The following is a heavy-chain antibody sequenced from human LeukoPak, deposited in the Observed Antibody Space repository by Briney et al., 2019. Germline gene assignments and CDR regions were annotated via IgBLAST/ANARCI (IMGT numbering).Heavy chain of an antibody. Sequence: GGSLRLSCVVSGFTSRNYWMSWVRQAPGKGLVWVARINTNGSPTQYADSVKGRFTISRDNAKTTLYLQMNSLRDEDTAVYYCAGDLISGSGSLGYWGQGTLVTVSS. V-gene: IGHV3-74*01. CDR1: GFTSRNYW. CDR3: AGDLISGSGSLGY. CDR2: INTNGSPT. D-gene: IGHD3-10*01. J-gene: IGHJ4*02.